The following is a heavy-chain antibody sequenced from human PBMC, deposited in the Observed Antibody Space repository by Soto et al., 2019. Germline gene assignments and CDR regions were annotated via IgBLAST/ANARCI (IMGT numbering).Heavy chain of an antibody. V-gene: IGHV4-39*07. CDR1: GGSISSSSYY. CDR3: ARDQGIAVAVFDY. Sequence: SETLSLTCTVSGGSISSSSYYWGWIRQPPGKGLEWIGKIYYSGSTNYNPSLKSRVTISVDTSKNQFSLKLSSVTAADTAVYYCARDQGIAVAVFDYWGQGTLVTVSS. D-gene: IGHD6-19*01. J-gene: IGHJ4*02. CDR2: IYYSGST.